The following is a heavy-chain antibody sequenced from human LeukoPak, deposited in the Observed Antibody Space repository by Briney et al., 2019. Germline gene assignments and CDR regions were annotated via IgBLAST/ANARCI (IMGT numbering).Heavy chain of an antibody. CDR1: GFTFYDYA. V-gene: IGHV3-9*01. CDR2: ISWNSGSI. D-gene: IGHD3-22*01. J-gene: IGHJ6*02. CDR3: AKDIYDSSGYDPYYYYGMDV. Sequence: GRSLRLSCAASGFTFYDYAMHWVRQAPGKGLEWVSGISWNSGSIGYADSVKGRFTISRDNAKNSLYLQMNSLGAEDTALYYCAKDIYDSSGYDPYYYYGMDVWGQGTTVTVSS.